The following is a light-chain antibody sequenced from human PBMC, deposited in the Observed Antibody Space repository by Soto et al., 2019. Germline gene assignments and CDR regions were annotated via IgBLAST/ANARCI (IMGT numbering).Light chain of an antibody. J-gene: IGKJ4*01. V-gene: IGKV3-11*01. CDR1: QNVNTH. CDR2: EAS. Sequence: EIVLTQSPATLSLSPGERATLSCRASQNVNTHLAWYKQRPGQVPRLLIYEASNRATGITARFSGSGSGTDFTLTVSSLEPEAFAVYQCLKRIDWLTFGGGTKVEIK. CDR3: LKRIDWLT.